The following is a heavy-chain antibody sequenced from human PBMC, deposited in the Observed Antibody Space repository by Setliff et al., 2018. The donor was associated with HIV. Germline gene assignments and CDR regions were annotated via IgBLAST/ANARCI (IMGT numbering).Heavy chain of an antibody. CDR2: ISDTGDYI. V-gene: IGHV3-23*01. J-gene: IGHJ4*02. Sequence: PGESLKISCTASAFTFNKYAMAWVRQAPGKGLEWVSAISDTGDYIYYADFVKGRFTISRDNSADTVYLQMTGLRVEDTAVYFCAKDPPGFSHFLDYWGQGAVVTVSS. CDR1: AFTFNKYA. CDR3: AKDPPGFSHFLDY.